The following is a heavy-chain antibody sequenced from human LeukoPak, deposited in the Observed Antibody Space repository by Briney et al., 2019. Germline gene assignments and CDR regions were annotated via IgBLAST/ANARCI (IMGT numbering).Heavy chain of an antibody. CDR3: ARAELYSSSWYNY. D-gene: IGHD6-13*01. CDR1: GYTFTGYY. Sequence: ASVKVSCKASGYTFTGYYMHWVRQAPGQGLEWMGRINPNSGGTNYAQKFQGRVTMTRDTSISTAYMELSSLRSEDTAVYYCARAELYSSSWYNYWGQGTLVTVSS. CDR2: INPNSGGT. J-gene: IGHJ4*02. V-gene: IGHV1-2*06.